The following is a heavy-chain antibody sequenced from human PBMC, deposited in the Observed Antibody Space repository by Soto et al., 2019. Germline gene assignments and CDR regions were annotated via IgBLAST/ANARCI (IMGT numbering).Heavy chain of an antibody. CDR2: IYYSGST. J-gene: IGHJ3*02. D-gene: IGHD3-22*01. CDR1: GGSISSGGYY. CDR3: ARCPYYYDSSGLAFDI. V-gene: IGHV4-31*03. Sequence: SETLSLTCTVSGGSISSGGYYWSWIRQHPGKGLEWIGYIYYSGSTYYNPSLKSRVTISVDTSKNQFSLKLSSVTAADTAVYYCARCPYYYDSSGLAFDIWGQGTMVTVSS.